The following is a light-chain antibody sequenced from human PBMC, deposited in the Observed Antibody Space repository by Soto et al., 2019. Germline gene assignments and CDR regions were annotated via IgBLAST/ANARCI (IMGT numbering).Light chain of an antibody. Sequence: QSVLTQPASVSGSPGQSITISCTGTSSDVGGYNYVSWYQQHPGKAPKLMIYEVSNRPSGVSNRFSGSKSGNTASLTISGLHAEDEADYYCTSYTSSITYVFGTGTQLTVL. CDR1: SSDVGGYNY. J-gene: IGLJ1*01. V-gene: IGLV2-14*01. CDR2: EVS. CDR3: TSYTSSITYV.